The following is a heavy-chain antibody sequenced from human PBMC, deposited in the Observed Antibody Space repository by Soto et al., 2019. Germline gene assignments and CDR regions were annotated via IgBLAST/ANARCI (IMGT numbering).Heavy chain of an antibody. CDR3: ARQVGGGYDFWSGYPTAFDI. Sequence: SETLSLTCTVSGGSVSSGSYYWSWIRQPPGKGLEWIGYIYYSGSTNYNPSLKSRVTISVDTSKNQFSLKLSSVTAADTAVYYCARQVGGGYDFWSGYPTAFDIWGQGTMVTVSS. V-gene: IGHV4-61*01. CDR2: IYYSGST. D-gene: IGHD3-3*01. J-gene: IGHJ3*02. CDR1: GGSVSSGSYY.